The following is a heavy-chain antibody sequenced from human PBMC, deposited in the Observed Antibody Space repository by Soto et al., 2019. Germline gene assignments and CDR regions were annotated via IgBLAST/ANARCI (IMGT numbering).Heavy chain of an antibody. CDR2: INHSGST. Sequence: YWSWIRQPPGKGLEWIGEINHSGSTNYNPSLKSRVTISVDTSKNQFSLKLSSVTAADTAVYYCARLEEALFDYWGQGTLVTVSS. V-gene: IGHV4-34*01. CDR3: ARLEEALFDY. CDR1: Y. J-gene: IGHJ4*02.